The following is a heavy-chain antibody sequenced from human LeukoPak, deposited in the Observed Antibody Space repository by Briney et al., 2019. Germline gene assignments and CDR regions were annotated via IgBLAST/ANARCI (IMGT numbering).Heavy chain of an antibody. CDR3: ARVSRSSWTSNRRYNWFDA. Sequence: SETLSLTCTVSGDSIKNYYWSWIRQPPAKGLAWLGYMYNNGSANYNPSLKRRVTISVDTSKNQFSLKLTSVTTADTAFYYCARVSRSSWTSNRRYNWFDAWGQGTLVIVSS. CDR1: GDSIKNYY. V-gene: IGHV4-59*01. CDR2: MYNNGSA. D-gene: IGHD6-13*01. J-gene: IGHJ5*02.